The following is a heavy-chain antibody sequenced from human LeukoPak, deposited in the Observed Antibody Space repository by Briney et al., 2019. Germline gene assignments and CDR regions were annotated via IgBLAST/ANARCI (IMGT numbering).Heavy chain of an antibody. CDR1: GDSIDRSAYY. J-gene: IGHJ3*02. D-gene: IGHD1-1*01. CDR3: ARRTTGTHADAFDI. Sequence: PSETLSLTCNVAGDSIDRSAYYWSWVRQPPGRGLEWIGSIYYTGNTYYTPSLKSRVTMSVDPSKNQFSLTLNSMTAADTAVYYCARRTTGTHADAFDIWGQGTVVTVSS. CDR2: IYYTGNT. V-gene: IGHV4-39*07.